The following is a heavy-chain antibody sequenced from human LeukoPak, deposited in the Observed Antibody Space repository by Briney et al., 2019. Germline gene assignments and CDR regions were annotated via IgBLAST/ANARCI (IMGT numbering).Heavy chain of an antibody. Sequence: PGGSLRLSCAASGFTFSNYWMSWARQAPGKGLVWVSRINSGGSTTEYADSVKGRFTISRDNARNTLYLQMNSLRAEDTAVYFCARDGRIAAGETGMLDFWGQGTLVTVAS. CDR1: GFTFSNYW. CDR2: INSGGSTT. D-gene: IGHD6-13*01. J-gene: IGHJ4*02. CDR3: ARDGRIAAGETGMLDF. V-gene: IGHV3-74*03.